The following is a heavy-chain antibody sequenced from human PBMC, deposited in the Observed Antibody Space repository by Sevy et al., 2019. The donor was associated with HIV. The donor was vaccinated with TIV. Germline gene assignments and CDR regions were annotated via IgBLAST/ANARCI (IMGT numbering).Heavy chain of an antibody. CDR1: GFTFDNYA. D-gene: IGHD3-22*01. CDR3: SKSSGYYDSSGYPSDY. CDR2: ISGGGGST. J-gene: IGHJ4*02. Sequence: GGSLRLSCAASGFTFDNYAMSWVSQAPGTGLEWVSAISGGGGSTYYADSVKGRFTISRDNSKNTLYLQMNSLRAEDTAVYYCSKSSGYYDSSGYPSDYWGQGTLVTVSS. V-gene: IGHV3-23*01.